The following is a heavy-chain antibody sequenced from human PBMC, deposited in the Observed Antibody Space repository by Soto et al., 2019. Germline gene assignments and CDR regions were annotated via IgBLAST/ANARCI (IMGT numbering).Heavy chain of an antibody. V-gene: IGHV5-51*01. J-gene: IGHJ4*02. CDR1: GYGFTSYW. D-gene: IGHD6-13*01. Sequence: GESLKISCKGSGYGFTSYWIGWVRQMPGKGLEWMGIIYPGDSDTRYSPSFQGQVTISADKSISTAYLQWSSLKASDTAMYYCAILPIAAAGPAPYYFDYWGQGTLVTVSS. CDR2: IYPGDSDT. CDR3: AILPIAAAGPAPYYFDY.